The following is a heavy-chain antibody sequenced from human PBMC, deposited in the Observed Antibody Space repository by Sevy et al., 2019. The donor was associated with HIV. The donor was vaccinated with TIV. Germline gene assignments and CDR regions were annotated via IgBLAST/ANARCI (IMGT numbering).Heavy chain of an antibody. CDR2: ITGSGGTT. CDR1: RFTFSTYA. Sequence: GGSLRLSCAASRFTFSTYAMSWVRQAPGKGLEWVSAITGSGGTTYYVDSVRGRFTISRDNSKSTLFLQMNSLTAEDTAVYYWAKEAPGYNYDTSGSFDYLGQGILVTVSS. CDR3: AKEAPGYNYDTSGSFDY. V-gene: IGHV3-23*01. J-gene: IGHJ4*02. D-gene: IGHD3-22*01.